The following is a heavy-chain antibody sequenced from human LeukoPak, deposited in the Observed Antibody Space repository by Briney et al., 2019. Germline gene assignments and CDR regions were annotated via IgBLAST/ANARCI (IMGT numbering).Heavy chain of an antibody. D-gene: IGHD7-27*01. Sequence: ASVKVSCKVSGYTLTELSMHWVRQAPGKGLEWMGGFDPEDGETIYAQKFQGRVTMTEDTSTSTAYMELRSLRFDDTAVYYCARDFAWGSGGAPIDDNWLDPWGQGILVTVSS. CDR1: GYTLTELS. V-gene: IGHV1-24*01. CDR2: FDPEDGET. CDR3: ARDFAWGSGGAPIDDNWLDP. J-gene: IGHJ5*02.